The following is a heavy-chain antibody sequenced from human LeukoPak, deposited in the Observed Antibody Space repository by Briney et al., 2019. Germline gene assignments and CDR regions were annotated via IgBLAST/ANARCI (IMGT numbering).Heavy chain of an antibody. V-gene: IGHV4-4*07. CDR1: GGSISIYY. D-gene: IGHD3-10*01. CDR3: ARESSGNYYNPLGYMDV. J-gene: IGHJ6*03. CDR2: IFTSGVT. Sequence: SETLSLTCTVSGGSISIYYWNWIRQPAGKGLEWIGRIFTSGVTNYDPSLKSRVTMSVDTSKNQFSLNLSSVTAADTAVYYCARESSGNYYNPLGYMDVWGKGTTVTVSS.